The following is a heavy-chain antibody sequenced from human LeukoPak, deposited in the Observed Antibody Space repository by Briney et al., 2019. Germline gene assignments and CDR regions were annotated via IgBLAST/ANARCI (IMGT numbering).Heavy chain of an antibody. CDR1: GFTVSSNY. V-gene: IGHV3-21*01. CDR2: ISSSSSYM. D-gene: IGHD6-13*01. CDR3: ASAGLVYSSGWYLETPFDY. J-gene: IGHJ4*02. Sequence: GGSLRLSCAASGFTVSSNYMSWVRQAPGKGLEWVSSISSSSSYMYYADSVKGRFTISRDNAKNSLYLQMNSLRAEDTAVYYCASAGLVYSSGWYLETPFDYWGQGTLVTVSS.